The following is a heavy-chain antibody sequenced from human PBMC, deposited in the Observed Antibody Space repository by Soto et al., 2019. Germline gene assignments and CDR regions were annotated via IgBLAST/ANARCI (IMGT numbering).Heavy chain of an antibody. V-gene: IGHV1-18*01. D-gene: IGHD6-19*01. CDR2: ISAYNGNT. J-gene: IGHJ4*02. Sequence: GASVKVSCKASGYTFTSYGISWVRQAPGQGLEWMGWISAYNGNTNYAQKLQGRVTMTTDTSTSTAYMELRSLRSDDTAVYYCARSPDVAVAGTISDYWGQGTLVTVS. CDR3: ARSPDVAVAGTISDY. CDR1: GYTFTSYG.